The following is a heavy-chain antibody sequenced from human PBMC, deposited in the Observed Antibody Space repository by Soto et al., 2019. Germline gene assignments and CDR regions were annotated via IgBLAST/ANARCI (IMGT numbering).Heavy chain of an antibody. CDR2: ISGSGSTI. CDR1: GFTFSDFF. V-gene: IGHV3-11*01. CDR3: ARDGSGEVCSGGKCYYFDY. J-gene: IGHJ4*02. Sequence: QVQVVESGGGLVKPGGSLRLSCAASGFTFSDFFMSWVRQAPGKGLEWIAYISGSGSTIRYADSVKGRITISRDNAKNSLSLQMNSLRAEDTAVYYCARDGSGEVCSGGKCYYFDYWGLGTLVTVSA. D-gene: IGHD2-15*01.